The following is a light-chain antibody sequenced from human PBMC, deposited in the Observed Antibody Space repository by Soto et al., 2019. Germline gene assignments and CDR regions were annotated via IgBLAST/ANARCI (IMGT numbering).Light chain of an antibody. J-gene: IGLJ2*01. CDR3: SSYTSINTLVV. Sequence: QSALTQPASVSGSPGQSITISCTGTNSDVGGYNSVSWYQQHPGKAPKLMIYKVSNRPSGVSNRFSASKSGNTASLTISGLQAEDEADYYCSSYTSINTLVVFGGGTKLTVL. CDR2: KVS. CDR1: NSDVGGYNS. V-gene: IGLV2-14*01.